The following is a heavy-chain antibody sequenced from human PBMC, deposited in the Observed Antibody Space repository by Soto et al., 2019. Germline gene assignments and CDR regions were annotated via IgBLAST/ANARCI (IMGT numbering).Heavy chain of an antibody. J-gene: IGHJ4*02. CDR3: ARARLLPSYFDY. Sequence: PSETLSLTCTVSGGSVSSGSYYWSWIRQPPGKGLEWIGYIYYSGSTNYNPSLKSRVTISVDTSKNQFSLKLSSVTAADTAVYYCARARLLPSYFDYWGQGTLVTVSS. V-gene: IGHV4-61*01. CDR1: GGSVSSGSYY. D-gene: IGHD5-12*01. CDR2: IYYSGST.